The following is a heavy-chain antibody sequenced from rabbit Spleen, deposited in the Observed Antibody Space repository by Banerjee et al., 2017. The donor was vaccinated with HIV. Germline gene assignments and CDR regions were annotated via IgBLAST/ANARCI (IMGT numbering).Heavy chain of an antibody. J-gene: IGHJ6*01. V-gene: IGHV1S40*01. CDR3: ARDTSSSFSSYGMDL. D-gene: IGHD1-1*01. CDR1: GFSFSSSYY. Sequence: QQLVESGGGLVKPGASLTLTCTASGFSFSSSYYMCWVRQAPGKGPEWIACIDVAKSGDTYYTNWAKGRFTISKTSSTTVTLQMTSLTAADTATYFCARDTSSSFSSYGMDLWGPGTLVTVS. CDR2: IDVAKSGDT.